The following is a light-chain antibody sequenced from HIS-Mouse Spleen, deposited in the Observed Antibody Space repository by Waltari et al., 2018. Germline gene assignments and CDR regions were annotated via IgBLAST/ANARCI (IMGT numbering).Light chain of an antibody. V-gene: IGLV1-44*01. Sequence: QSVLTQPPSASGTPGQRVTISCSGSSSNIGSNTVNWYQQLPGTAPKLRTYSNNRRPSGVPDRCSGSKSGTSASLAISGLQSEDEADYYCAAWDDSLNGPVFGGGTKLTVL. CDR1: SSNIGSNT. CDR2: SNN. CDR3: AAWDDSLNGPV. J-gene: IGLJ3*02.